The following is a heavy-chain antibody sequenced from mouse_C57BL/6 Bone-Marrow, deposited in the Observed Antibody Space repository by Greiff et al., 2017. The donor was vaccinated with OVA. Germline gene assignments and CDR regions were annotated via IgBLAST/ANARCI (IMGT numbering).Heavy chain of an antibody. V-gene: IGHV5-4*03. Sequence: EVKLVESGGGLVKPGGSLKLSCAASGFTFSSYAMSWVRHTPEKRLEWVATISDGGSYTYYPDNVKGRFTISRDNAKNNLYLQMSHLKSEDTAMYYCARVLYGSSPYYAMDYWGQGTSVTVSS. D-gene: IGHD1-1*01. CDR3: ARVLYGSSPYYAMDY. J-gene: IGHJ4*01. CDR2: ISDGGSYT. CDR1: GFTFSSYA.